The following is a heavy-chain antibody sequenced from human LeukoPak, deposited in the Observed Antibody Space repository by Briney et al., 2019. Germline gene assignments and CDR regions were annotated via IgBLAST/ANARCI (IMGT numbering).Heavy chain of an antibody. D-gene: IGHD5-24*01. Sequence: SETLSLTCTVSGGSISSYYWSWIRQPPGKGLEWIGYIYYSGSTNYNPSLKSRVTLSVDTSKNQFSLKLSSVTAADTAVYYCARDQGGYNQNWFDPWGQGTLVTVSS. CDR3: ARDQGGYNQNWFDP. V-gene: IGHV4-59*01. CDR1: GGSISSYY. J-gene: IGHJ5*02. CDR2: IYYSGST.